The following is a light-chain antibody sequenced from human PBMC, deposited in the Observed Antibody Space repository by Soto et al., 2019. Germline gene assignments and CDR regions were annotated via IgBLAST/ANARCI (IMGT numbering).Light chain of an antibody. CDR3: CSYAGSSWGYV. CDR2: EVS. J-gene: IGLJ1*01. V-gene: IGLV2-23*02. CDR1: SSDVGTYNL. Sequence: LTQPHSVSESPGKTVTISCTRSSDVGTYNLVSWYQQYPGKAPKLLIYEVSQWPSGISDRFSGSKSGNTASLTISGLQAEDEADYYCCSYAGSSWGYVFGTGTKVTVL.